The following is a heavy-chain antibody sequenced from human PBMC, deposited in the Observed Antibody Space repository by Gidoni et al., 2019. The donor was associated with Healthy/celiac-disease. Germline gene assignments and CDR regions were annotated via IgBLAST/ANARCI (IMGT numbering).Heavy chain of an antibody. V-gene: IGHV2-70*01. Sequence: LTLTCTFSGFSLITSGMCVSWIRQPPGQALEWLALIDWDDDKYYSTSLKTRLTISKDTSKTQVVLTMTNMYPVDTATYYCARRDSDRGGDAFDIWGQGTMVTVSA. CDR3: ARRDSDRGGDAFDI. D-gene: IGHD2-15*01. J-gene: IGHJ3*02. CDR2: IDWDDDK. CDR1: GFSLITSGMC.